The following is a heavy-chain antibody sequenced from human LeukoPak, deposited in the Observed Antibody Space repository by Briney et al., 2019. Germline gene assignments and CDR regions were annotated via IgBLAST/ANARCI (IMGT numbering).Heavy chain of an antibody. CDR2: IYYGGST. J-gene: IGHJ4*02. Sequence: SETLSLTCTVSGGSISSYYWSWIRQPPGKGLEWIGYIYYGGSTNYNPSLKSRVTISVDTSKNQFSLKLSSVTAADTAVYYCARGRLRGVYFDYWGQGTLVTVSS. D-gene: IGHD3-10*01. CDR1: GGSISSYY. CDR3: ARGRLRGVYFDY. V-gene: IGHV4-59*01.